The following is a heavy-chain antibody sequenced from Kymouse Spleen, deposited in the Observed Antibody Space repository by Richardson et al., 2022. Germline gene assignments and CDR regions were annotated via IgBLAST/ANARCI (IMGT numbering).Heavy chain of an antibody. CDR2: INHSGST. Sequence: QVQLQQWGAGLLKPSETLSLTCAVYGGSFSGYYWSWIRQPPGKGLEWIGEINHSGSTNYNPSLKSRVTISVDTSKNQFSLKLSSVTAADTAVYYCARVITGTLYFDYWGQGTLVTVSS. V-gene: IGHV4-34*01. CDR1: GGSFSGYY. CDR3: ARVITGTLYFDY. J-gene: IGHJ4*02. D-gene: IGHD1-7*01.